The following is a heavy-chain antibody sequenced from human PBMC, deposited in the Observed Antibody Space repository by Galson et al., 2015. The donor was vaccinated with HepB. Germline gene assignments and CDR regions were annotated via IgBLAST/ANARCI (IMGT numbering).Heavy chain of an antibody. CDR1: GFIFSTYS. D-gene: IGHD6-6*01. V-gene: IGHV3-21*03. CDR3: ARLTSSSSDPSDY. Sequence: SLRLSCAASGFIFSTYSMNWVRQAPGKGLEWVSSISNSGSHTYYADSVKGRFTISRDNAKTSLYLQMNSLRPEDTAVYYCARLTSSSSDPSDYWGQGTLVTVSS. J-gene: IGHJ4*02. CDR2: ISNSGSHT.